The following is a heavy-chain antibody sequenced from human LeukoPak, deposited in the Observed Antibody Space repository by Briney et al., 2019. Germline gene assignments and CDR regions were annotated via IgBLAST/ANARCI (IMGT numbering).Heavy chain of an antibody. Sequence: GGSLRLSCAASGFTFSSSDMSWVRQAPGSGLEWVSSIRHSDSNTYYADSVMGRFTISRDNSKNTLYLQMNSLSAEDTAVYYCAKRGTTTVGNHYLDVWGKGTTVSVSS. CDR2: IRHSDSNT. J-gene: IGHJ6*03. V-gene: IGHV3-23*05. CDR1: GFTFSSSD. D-gene: IGHD1-1*01. CDR3: AKRGTTTVGNHYLDV.